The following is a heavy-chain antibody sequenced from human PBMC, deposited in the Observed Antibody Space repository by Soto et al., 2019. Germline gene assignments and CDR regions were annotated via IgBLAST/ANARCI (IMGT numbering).Heavy chain of an antibody. CDR2: IKQDGSEK. D-gene: IGHD3-16*02. CDR1: GFTFSSHW. CDR3: ARVYYDYIWGSYPLVY. J-gene: IGHJ4*02. Sequence: EVQLVESGGGLVQPGGSLRLSCAASGFTFSSHWMSWVRQAPGKGLEWLASIKQDGSEKHCVDSVKGRFTISRDNAKNSLYLQMNSLRVEDTAVYYCARVYYDYIWGSYPLVYWGQGTLVTVSS. V-gene: IGHV3-7*01.